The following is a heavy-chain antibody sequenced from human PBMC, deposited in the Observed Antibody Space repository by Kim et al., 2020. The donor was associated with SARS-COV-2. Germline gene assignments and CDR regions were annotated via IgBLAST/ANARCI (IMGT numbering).Heavy chain of an antibody. D-gene: IGHD3-22*01. CDR2: INHSGST. CDR3: ARVLGDYYYDSSGYTIDY. CDR1: GGSFSGYY. V-gene: IGHV4-34*01. J-gene: IGHJ4*02. Sequence: SETLSLTCAVYGGSFSGYYWSWIRQPPGKGLEWIGEINHSGSTNYNPSLKSRVTISVDTSKNQFSLKLSSVTAADTAVYYCARVLGDYYYDSSGYTIDYWGQGTLVTVSS.